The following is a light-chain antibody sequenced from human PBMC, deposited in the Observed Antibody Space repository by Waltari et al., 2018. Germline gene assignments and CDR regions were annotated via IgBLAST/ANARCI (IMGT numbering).Light chain of an antibody. CDR3: SSYTSSKTYL. CDR2: DVS. Sequence: HSALTQPASVSGSPGQSITISCTGSVSDVGGYTLVSWDQQHPGKVPKAISYDVSIRPSGISSRFSASKSGNTASLTISGLQAEDEADYYCSSYTSSKTYLFGTGTKVSVL. CDR1: VSDVGGYTL. V-gene: IGLV2-14*03. J-gene: IGLJ1*01.